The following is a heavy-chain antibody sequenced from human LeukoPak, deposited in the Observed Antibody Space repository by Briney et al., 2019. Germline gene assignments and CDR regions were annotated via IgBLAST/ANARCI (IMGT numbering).Heavy chain of an antibody. Sequence: SETLSLTCAVYGGSFSGYYWGWIRQPPGKGLEWIGEINHSGSTNYNPSLKSRVTISVDTSKNQFSLKLSSVTAADTAVYYCARLPRFDYYYYMDVWGKGTTVTVSS. V-gene: IGHV4-34*01. CDR2: INHSGST. D-gene: IGHD3-3*01. J-gene: IGHJ6*03. CDR1: GGSFSGYY. CDR3: ARLPRFDYYYYMDV.